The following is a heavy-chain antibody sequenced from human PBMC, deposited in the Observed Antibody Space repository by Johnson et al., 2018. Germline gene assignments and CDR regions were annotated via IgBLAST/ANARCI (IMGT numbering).Heavy chain of an antibody. CDR1: GFTFSDYG. CDR3: TKTHSSGWGMDV. D-gene: IGHD6-19*01. V-gene: IGHV3-33*03. J-gene: IGHJ6*02. CDR2: IWSDGNDK. Sequence: QVQLVESGGGVVQPGTSLRLSCEASGFTFSDYGIHWVRQAPGKGLEWVAVIWSDGNDKYYADSVKGRFTIYRDNSKNSLYMQMSSLRTEDTALYYCTKTHSSGWGMDVWGQGTTVTVSS.